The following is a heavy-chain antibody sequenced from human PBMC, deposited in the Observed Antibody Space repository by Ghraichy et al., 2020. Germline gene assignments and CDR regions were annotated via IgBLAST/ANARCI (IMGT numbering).Heavy chain of an antibody. CDR1: GFSVISNY. CDR3: ARGGTAGALDL. D-gene: IGHD6-13*01. CDR2: IHGRGTT. V-gene: IGHV3-66*01. Sequence: GGSLRLSCAASGFSVISNYMSWVRPAPGKGLEWVSLIHGRGTTSYIDSVKGRFTITRDNSVNAVYLQLQSLRAEDTAVYYCARGGTAGALDLWGQGTLVTVAS. J-gene: IGHJ4*02.